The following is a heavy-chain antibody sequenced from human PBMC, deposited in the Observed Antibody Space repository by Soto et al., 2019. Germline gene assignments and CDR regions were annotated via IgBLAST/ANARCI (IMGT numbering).Heavy chain of an antibody. CDR2: IYHSGST. CDR3: ARPANQLLYRYFDY. J-gene: IGHJ4*02. V-gene: IGHV4-4*02. Sequence: QVQLQESGPGLVKPSGTLSLTCAVSGGSISSSNWWSWVRQPPGKGLEWIGEIYHSGSTNYNPSLKSRVTRSVDKSTNQFSLKLRSVTAADTAVYYCARPANQLLYRYFDYWGQGTLLTVSS. D-gene: IGHD2-2*02. CDR1: GGSISSSNW.